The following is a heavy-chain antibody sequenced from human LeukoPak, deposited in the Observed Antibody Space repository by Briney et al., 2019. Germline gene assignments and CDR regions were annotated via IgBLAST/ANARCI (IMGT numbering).Heavy chain of an antibody. Sequence: GGSVRLSCAASGFAFSSYAMSWVRQAPGKGLEWVSAISGSGGSTYYADSVKGRFTISRDNSKNTLYLQMNSLRAEDTAVYYCASSYSSSWYAWFDPWGQGTLVTVSS. J-gene: IGHJ5*02. CDR3: ASSYSSSWYAWFDP. CDR1: GFAFSSYA. CDR2: ISGSGGST. V-gene: IGHV3-23*01. D-gene: IGHD6-13*01.